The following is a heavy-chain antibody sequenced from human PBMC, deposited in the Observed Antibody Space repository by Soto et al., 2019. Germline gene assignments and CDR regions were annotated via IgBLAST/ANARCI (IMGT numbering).Heavy chain of an antibody. CDR1: GYTFTNYE. CDR2: MNPNSGHT. D-gene: IGHD7-27*01. CDR3: ASFLTATGDLLGY. J-gene: IGHJ4*02. Sequence: QVQLVQSGAEVKKPGASVKVSCKASGYTFTNYEINWVRQATGQGLEWMGRMNPNSGHTGYAQKFQGRVTMTRNTSISTAYMELSRLRSEDTAVYYCASFLTATGDLLGYWGQGTLVTVSS. V-gene: IGHV1-8*01.